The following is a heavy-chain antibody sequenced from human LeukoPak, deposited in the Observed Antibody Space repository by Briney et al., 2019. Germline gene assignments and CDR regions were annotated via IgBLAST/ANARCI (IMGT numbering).Heavy chain of an antibody. CDR1: GYTFTDYY. CDR2: INPDSGYT. D-gene: IGHD3-3*01. V-gene: IGHV1-2*02. CDR3: ATDPRTSVFGTFRYYYMDV. J-gene: IGHJ6*03. Sequence: ASVKVSCKTSGYTFTDYYIHWVRQAPGQGLEWMGWINPDSGYTNYAQKFQGRVTMTRDTSINTAYMELSRLTSDDTAVYYCATDPRTSVFGTFRYYYMDVWGEGTTVAVSS.